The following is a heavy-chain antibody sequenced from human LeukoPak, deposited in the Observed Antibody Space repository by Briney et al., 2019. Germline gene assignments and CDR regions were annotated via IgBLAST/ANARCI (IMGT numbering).Heavy chain of an antibody. D-gene: IGHD7-27*01. Sequence: GGSLTLSCAASGFTFSSYSMNWLRQAPGKGLEWVSYISSSSSTIYYADSVKGRFTISRDNAKNSLYLQMNSLRAEDTAVYYYARDPFSWGSDYWGQGTLVTVSS. J-gene: IGHJ4*02. V-gene: IGHV3-48*01. CDR3: ARDPFSWGSDY. CDR2: ISSSSSTI. CDR1: GFTFSSYS.